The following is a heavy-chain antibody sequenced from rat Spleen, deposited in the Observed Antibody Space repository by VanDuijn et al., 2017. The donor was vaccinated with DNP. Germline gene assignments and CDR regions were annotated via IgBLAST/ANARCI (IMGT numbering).Heavy chain of an antibody. Sequence: EVQLVESGGGLVQPVRSLKLSCAASGFTFSNYYMAWVRQAPTKGLEWVASISAGGGNTYYRDSVKGRFTISRDNAKSTLYLQMDSLRSEDTATYYCARDAYYDGSYYYGWFAYWGQGTLVTVSS. CDR2: ISAGGGNT. D-gene: IGHD1-12*02. J-gene: IGHJ3*01. CDR1: GFTFSNYY. CDR3: ARDAYYDGSYYYGWFAY. V-gene: IGHV5-25*01.